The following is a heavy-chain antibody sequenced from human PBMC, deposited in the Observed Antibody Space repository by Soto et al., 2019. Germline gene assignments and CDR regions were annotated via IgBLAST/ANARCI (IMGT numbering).Heavy chain of an antibody. D-gene: IGHD3-22*01. CDR3: ARSQTYYYDSSAPYYFDY. Sequence: SGPTLVNPTQTLTLTCTFSGFSLSTSGMCVSWIRQPPGKALEWLALIDWDDDKYYSTSLKTRLTISKDTSKNHVVLTMTNMDPVDTATYYCARSQTYYYDSSAPYYFDYWGQGTLVTVSS. CDR2: IDWDDDK. CDR1: GFSLSTSGMC. V-gene: IGHV2-70*01. J-gene: IGHJ4*02.